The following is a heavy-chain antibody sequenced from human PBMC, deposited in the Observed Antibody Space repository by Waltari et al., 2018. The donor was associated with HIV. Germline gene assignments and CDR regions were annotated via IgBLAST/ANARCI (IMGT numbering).Heavy chain of an antibody. CDR3: ARDSRGITIFGVVTSNFDY. J-gene: IGHJ4*02. CDR2: INHSGTT. D-gene: IGHD3-3*01. V-gene: IGHV4-34*01. CDR1: GGSFSGYY. Sequence: QVQLQQWGAGLLQPSETLSLSCAVYGGSFSGYYWSWIRQSPGKGLEWIGEINHSGTTNYNPSLKGRVSISVDTSKNQFSVKLTSVTAADTAVYYCARDSRGITIFGVVTSNFDYWGQGTLVTVSS.